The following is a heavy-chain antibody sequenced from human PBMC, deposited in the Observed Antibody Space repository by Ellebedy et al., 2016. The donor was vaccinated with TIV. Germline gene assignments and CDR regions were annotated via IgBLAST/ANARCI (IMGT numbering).Heavy chain of an antibody. CDR2: ISSSSSTI. V-gene: IGHV3-48*04. CDR3: ARDYYDSSGYYPDY. D-gene: IGHD3-22*01. Sequence: GESLKIPXAASGFTFSSYSMNWVRQAPGKGLEWVSYISSSSSTIYYADSVKGRFTISRDNAKNSLYLQMNSLRAEDTAVYYCARDYYDSSGYYPDYWGQGTLVTVSS. J-gene: IGHJ4*02. CDR1: GFTFSSYS.